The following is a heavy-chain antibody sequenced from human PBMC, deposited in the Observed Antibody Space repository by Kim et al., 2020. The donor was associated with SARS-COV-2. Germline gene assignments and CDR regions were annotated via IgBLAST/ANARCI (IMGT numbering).Heavy chain of an antibody. Sequence: ASVKVSCKASGYTFTSYDMHWVRQAPGQGLEWMGIINPSGGSTSYAQKFQGRVTMTRDTSTSTVYMELSSLRSEDTAVYYCARDRQTYYDFWSGYPENYYYYGIDVWGQGTTVTVSS. D-gene: IGHD3-3*01. CDR2: INPSGGST. CDR3: ARDRQTYYDFWSGYPENYYYYGIDV. V-gene: IGHV1-46*01. J-gene: IGHJ6*02. CDR1: GYTFTSYD.